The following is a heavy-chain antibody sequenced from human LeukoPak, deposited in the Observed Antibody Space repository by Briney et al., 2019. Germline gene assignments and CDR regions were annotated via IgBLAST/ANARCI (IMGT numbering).Heavy chain of an antibody. J-gene: IGHJ6*02. CDR2: ISSSSSYI. CDR1: GFTFSSYS. V-gene: IGHV3-21*01. D-gene: IGHD3-10*01. Sequence: GGSLRLSCAASGFTFSSYSMNWVRQAPGKGLEWVSSISSSSSYIYYADSVKGRFTISRDNAKSSLYLQMNSLRAEDTAVYYCARDQGGLLWFGELLGYYYGMDVWGQGTTVTVSS. CDR3: ARDQGGLLWFGELLGYYYGMDV.